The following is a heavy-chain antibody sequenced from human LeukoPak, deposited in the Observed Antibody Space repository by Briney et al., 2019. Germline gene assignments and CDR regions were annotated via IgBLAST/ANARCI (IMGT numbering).Heavy chain of an antibody. Sequence: GGSLRLSYAASGFTFGSYAIHWVRQAPGKGLEWMAVISYDGTNEYYADSVKGRFTISRDNSKNTLYLQMNSLRAEDTAVYYCASGAGGWELLTKSTFDYWGQGTLVTVSS. V-gene: IGHV3-30*04. D-gene: IGHD1-26*01. J-gene: IGHJ4*02. CDR2: ISYDGTNE. CDR1: GFTFGSYA. CDR3: ASGAGGWELLTKSTFDY.